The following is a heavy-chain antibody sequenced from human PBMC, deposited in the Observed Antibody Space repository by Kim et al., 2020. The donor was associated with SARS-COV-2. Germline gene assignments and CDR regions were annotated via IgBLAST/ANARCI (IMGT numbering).Heavy chain of an antibody. CDR2: ISSNSSNK. J-gene: IGHJ6*01. D-gene: IGHD3-10*01. V-gene: IGHV3-30-3*01. CDR1: GFTFSSYS. Sequence: GGSLRLSCAASGFTFSSYSMHWVRQAPGKGLEWVSFISSNSSNKYYADSVKGRFTISRDNAKNTLYLQMNSLRAEDTAVYYCARAERGDGCNNNAYYYC. CDR3: ARAERGDGCNNNAYYYC.